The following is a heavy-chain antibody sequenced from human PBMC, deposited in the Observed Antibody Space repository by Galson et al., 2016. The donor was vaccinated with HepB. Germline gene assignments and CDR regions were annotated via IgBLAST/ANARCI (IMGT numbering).Heavy chain of an antibody. J-gene: IGHJ6*04. CDR1: GFIFSQFA. V-gene: IGHV3-30-3*01. Sequence: LRLSCAASGFIFSQFAVHWVRQAPGKGLGWVAVISYDGTRKYYTDSVKGQFTVSRDDSKTTLYLQMNTLRPEVTGVYYCARDQKYSGTDFYFAMDVWGKGATVTVSS. D-gene: IGHD1-26*01. CDR2: ISYDGTRK. CDR3: ARDQKYSGTDFYFAMDV.